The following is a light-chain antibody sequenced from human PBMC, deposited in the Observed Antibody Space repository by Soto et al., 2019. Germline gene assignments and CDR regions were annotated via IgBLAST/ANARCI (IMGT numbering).Light chain of an antibody. CDR1: SSDVGGFDF. V-gene: IGLV2-14*01. J-gene: IGLJ3*02. CDR2: EVN. CDR3: SSWTISTTQV. Sequence: QSVLTQPASVSGSLGQSITISCTGTSSDVGGFDFVSWYQQHPGRAPKLIIYEVNNRPSGVSNRISASKSGNTASLTISGLQAEDEADYYCSSWTISTTQVLGGGTKVTVL.